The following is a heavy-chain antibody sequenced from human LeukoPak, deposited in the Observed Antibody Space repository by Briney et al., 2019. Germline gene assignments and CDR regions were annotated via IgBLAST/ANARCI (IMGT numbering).Heavy chain of an antibody. CDR3: ARRRYYGYVGYFDY. CDR1: GDSVSSNSAA. CDR2: TYYNSKWYN. Sequence: SQTLSLTCAISGDSVSSNSAAWNWFRQSPSRGLEWLGRTYYNSKWYNDYAVSVKSRIAINPDTSKNQFSLQLNSVTPEDTAVYFRARRRYYGYVGYFDYWGQGTLVTVSS. D-gene: IGHD3-10*01. V-gene: IGHV6-1*01. J-gene: IGHJ4*02.